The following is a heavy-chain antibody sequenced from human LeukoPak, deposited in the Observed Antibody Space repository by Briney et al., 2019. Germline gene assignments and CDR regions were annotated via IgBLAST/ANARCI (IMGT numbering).Heavy chain of an antibody. CDR1: GFTFSTYS. D-gene: IGHD7-27*01. Sequence: GSLRLSCVASGFTFSTYSLDWVRQAPGKGLEWISYIASSGTRSYADSVKGRFTISRDSAKNSVFLQMSSLRAEDTAVYYCARVGLGIYSLDVWGQGTTVTVSS. J-gene: IGHJ6*02. CDR2: IASSGTR. V-gene: IGHV3-48*04. CDR3: ARVGLGIYSLDV.